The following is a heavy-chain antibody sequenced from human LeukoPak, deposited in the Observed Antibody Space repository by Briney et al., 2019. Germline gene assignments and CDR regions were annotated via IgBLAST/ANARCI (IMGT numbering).Heavy chain of an antibody. CDR3: AGSYDSSGYSAY. Sequence: GGSLRLSCAASGFTVSSNYMSWVRQAPGKGLEWVSVIYSGGSTYYADSVKGRFTISRDNSKNTPYLHMNSLRAEATAVYYCAGSYDSSGYSAYGGRGTGVSVFS. D-gene: IGHD3-22*01. V-gene: IGHV3-53*01. CDR1: GFTVSSNY. CDR2: IYSGGST. J-gene: IGHJ4*02.